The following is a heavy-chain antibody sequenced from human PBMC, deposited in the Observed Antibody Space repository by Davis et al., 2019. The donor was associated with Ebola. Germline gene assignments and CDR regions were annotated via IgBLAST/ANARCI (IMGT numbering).Heavy chain of an antibody. Sequence: GESLKISCAASGFTFSSYSMNWVRQAPGKGLEWVSYISSSSSTIYYADSVKGRFTISRDNAKNSLYLQMNSLRAEDTAVYYCARVRWLLSYYFDYWGQGTLVTVSS. CDR3: ARVRWLLSYYFDY. V-gene: IGHV3-48*01. D-gene: IGHD5-24*01. CDR2: ISSSSSTI. J-gene: IGHJ4*02. CDR1: GFTFSSYS.